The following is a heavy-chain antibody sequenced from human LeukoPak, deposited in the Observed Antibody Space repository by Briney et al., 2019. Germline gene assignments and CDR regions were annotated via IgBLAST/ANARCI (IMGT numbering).Heavy chain of an antibody. CDR2: ISSSGSTI. D-gene: IGHD3-22*01. CDR1: GFTFSSYE. Sequence: GGSLRLSCAASGFTFSSYEMNWVRQAPGKGLEWVSYISSSGSTIYYADSVKGRFTISRDNAKNSLYLQMNSLRAEDTAVYYCARAQRMIVPNFGYWGQGTLVTVSS. CDR3: ARAQRMIVPNFGY. V-gene: IGHV3-48*03. J-gene: IGHJ4*02.